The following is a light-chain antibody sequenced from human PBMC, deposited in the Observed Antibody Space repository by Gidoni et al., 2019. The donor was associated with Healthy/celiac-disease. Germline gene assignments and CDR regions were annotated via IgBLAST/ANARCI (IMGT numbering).Light chain of an antibody. V-gene: IGKV1-9*01. Sequence: DIQVTQYPSFLSASVGDRVTITCRASQGISSYLAWYQQKPGKAPKLLIYAASTLQSGVPSRFSGSGSGTEFTLTISSLQPEDFATYYCQQLNSYPGITFGQXTRLEIK. CDR3: QQLNSYPGIT. CDR2: AAS. J-gene: IGKJ5*01. CDR1: QGISSY.